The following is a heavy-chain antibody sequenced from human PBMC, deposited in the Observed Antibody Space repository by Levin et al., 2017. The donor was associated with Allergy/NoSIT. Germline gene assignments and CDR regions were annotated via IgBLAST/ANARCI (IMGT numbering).Heavy chain of an antibody. CDR3: ARASTDGPYYYYMDV. CDR1: GFTFNRYS. D-gene: IGHD5-24*01. CDR2: ISISSSTI. Sequence: GESLKISCAASGFTFNRYSMNWVRQAPGQGLEWVSYISISSSTIYYAGSVKGRFTISRDNAKNSLYLQMNSLRDEDTAVYYCARASTDGPYYYYMDVWGKGTTVTVSS. J-gene: IGHJ6*03. V-gene: IGHV3-48*02.